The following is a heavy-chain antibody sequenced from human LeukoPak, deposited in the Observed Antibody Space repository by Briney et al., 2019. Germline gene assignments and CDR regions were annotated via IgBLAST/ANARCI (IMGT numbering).Heavy chain of an antibody. V-gene: IGHV1-46*01. CDR2: INTSGGST. Sequence: PSASVKVSCKASGYTFTSYYMHWVRQPPGQGLEWMGIINTSGGSTSYAPNFQGRVTMPRDMSTGTVYMELSRLRCEDTAVYYCARGEYYYDSSGYSLRRYYFDYWGQGTLVTVSS. CDR1: GYTFTSYY. CDR3: ARGEYYYDSSGYSLRRYYFDY. D-gene: IGHD3-22*01. J-gene: IGHJ4*02.